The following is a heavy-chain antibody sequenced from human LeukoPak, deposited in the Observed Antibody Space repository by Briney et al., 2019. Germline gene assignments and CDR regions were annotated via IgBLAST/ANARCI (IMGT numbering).Heavy chain of an antibody. V-gene: IGHV4-34*01. J-gene: IGHJ4*02. CDR3: ASGSYPFDY. CDR1: DGSFSGYY. Sequence: SETLSLTCALYDGSFSGYYWSWIRQPPGKGLEWIGEINHSGSTNYNPSLKSRVTISVDTSKNQFSLKLSSVTATDTAVYYCASGSYPFDYWGQGTLVTVSS. CDR2: INHSGST.